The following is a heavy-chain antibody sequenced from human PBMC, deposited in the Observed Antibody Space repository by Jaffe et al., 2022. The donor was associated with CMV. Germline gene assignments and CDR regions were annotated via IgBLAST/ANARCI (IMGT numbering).Heavy chain of an antibody. Sequence: QLQLQESGPGLVKPSETLSLTCTVSGGSISSSSYYWGWIRQPPGKGLEWIGSIYYSGSTYYNPSLKSRVTISVDTSKNQFSLKLSSVTAADTAVYYCARHLRWRDVGDFFDYWGQGTLVTVSS. CDR2: IYYSGST. J-gene: IGHJ4*02. CDR1: GGSISSSSYY. D-gene: IGHD3-16*01. CDR3: ARHLRWRDVGDFFDY. V-gene: IGHV4-39*01.